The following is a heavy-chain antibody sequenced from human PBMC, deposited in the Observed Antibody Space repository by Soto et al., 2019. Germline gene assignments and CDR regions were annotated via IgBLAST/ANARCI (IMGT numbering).Heavy chain of an antibody. V-gene: IGHV3-23*01. CDR2: ITGSGVST. D-gene: IGHD3-3*01. CDR3: AKLAGPQFLEWIAWL. J-gene: IGHJ4*02. CDR1: GFSFSSYA. Sequence: EVQLLESGGGLIQPGGSLRLSCAASGFSFSSYAMSWVRQAPGKGLERVSAITGSGVSTFYADSVKGRFTISSDNSENTAHLHMHSLRVEHTAVYYCAKLAGPQFLEWIAWLWGQGTLVSVSS.